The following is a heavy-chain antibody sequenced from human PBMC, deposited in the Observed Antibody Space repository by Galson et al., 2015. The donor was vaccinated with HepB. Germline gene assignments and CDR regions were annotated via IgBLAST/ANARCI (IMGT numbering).Heavy chain of an antibody. V-gene: IGHV3-23*01. CDR3: ARDSSYYADY. Sequence: SLRLSCAASGFTFSTYAMNWVRQAPGKGLEWVSTIISSGGSTNYADSVKGRFTISRDNSKNTVYLQMNSLRADDTALYYCARDSSYYADYWGQGTLVTVFS. CDR1: GFTFSTYA. CDR2: IISSGGST. D-gene: IGHD3-22*01. J-gene: IGHJ4*02.